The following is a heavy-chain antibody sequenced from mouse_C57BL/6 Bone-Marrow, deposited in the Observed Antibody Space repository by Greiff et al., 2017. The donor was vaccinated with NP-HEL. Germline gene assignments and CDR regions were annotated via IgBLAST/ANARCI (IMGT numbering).Heavy chain of an antibody. Sequence: QVQLQQSGPGLVQPSQSLSITCTVSGFSLTSYGVHWVRQSPGKGLEWLGVIWSGGSTDYNAAFISRLSISKDNSKSQVFFKMNSLQADDTAIYYCARGSYYGSGGFAYWGQGTLVTVAA. D-gene: IGHD1-1*01. CDR2: IWSGGST. J-gene: IGHJ3*01. CDR3: ARGSYYGSGGFAY. V-gene: IGHV2-2*01. CDR1: GFSLTSYG.